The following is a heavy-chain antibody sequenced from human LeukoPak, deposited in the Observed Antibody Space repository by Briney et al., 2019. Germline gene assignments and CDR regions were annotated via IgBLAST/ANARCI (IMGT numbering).Heavy chain of an antibody. CDR3: ARASGVLPSFEWANWFGT. V-gene: IGHV4-39*01. CDR1: GGSIRTSDYY. Sequence: SETLSLTCTVSGGSIRTSDYYWAWIRQPPGRGLEWVGTIHYSGSTFYKPPLKSRLTGTADTSRKQFRMKMRSVTAADTAVYYCARASGVLPSFEWANWFGTWGQGSLVTVSS. CDR2: IHYSGST. D-gene: IGHD3-9*01. J-gene: IGHJ5*02.